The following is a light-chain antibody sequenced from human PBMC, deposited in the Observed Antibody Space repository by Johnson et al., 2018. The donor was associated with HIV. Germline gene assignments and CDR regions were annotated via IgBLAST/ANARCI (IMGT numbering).Light chain of an antibody. J-gene: IGLJ1*01. CDR1: SSNIGNNYV. Sequence: QSVLTQPPSVSAAPGQKVTISYSGSSSNIGNNYVSWYQQVPGTAPKLLIYGNDNRPSGVPERFSGSKSGTSASLAITGLQAEDEADYYCQSYDNALSGSKVFGTGTEVTVL. CDR3: QSYDNALSGSKV. V-gene: IGLV1-40*01. CDR2: GND.